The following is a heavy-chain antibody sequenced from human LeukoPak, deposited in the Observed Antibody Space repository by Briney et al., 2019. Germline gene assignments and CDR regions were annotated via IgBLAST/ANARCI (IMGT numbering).Heavy chain of an antibody. D-gene: IGHD3/OR15-3a*01. Sequence: GGSLRLSCAASGFTFSSNYMSWVRQAPGKGLEWVSVIYSGGSTYYVGSVKGRFTISRHNSKNTLYLQMNSLRAEDTAVYYCARGRLGTFDYWGQGTLVTVSS. CDR3: ARGRLGTFDY. J-gene: IGHJ4*02. CDR1: GFTFSSNY. V-gene: IGHV3-53*04. CDR2: IYSGGST.